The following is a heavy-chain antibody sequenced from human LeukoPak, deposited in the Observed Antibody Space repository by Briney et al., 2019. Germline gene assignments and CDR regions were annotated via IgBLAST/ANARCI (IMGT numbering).Heavy chain of an antibody. CDR2: IYTSGST. V-gene: IGHV4-61*02. CDR1: GGSISSGSYD. CDR3: ARDRSDSSSWYKVYYYMDV. J-gene: IGHJ6*03. Sequence: PSETLSLTCTVSGGSISSGSYDWSWIRQPAGKGLEWIGRIYTSGSTNYNPSLKSRVTISVDTSKNQFSLKLSSVTAADTAVYYCARDRSDSSSWYKVYYYMDVWGKGTTVTISS. D-gene: IGHD6-13*01.